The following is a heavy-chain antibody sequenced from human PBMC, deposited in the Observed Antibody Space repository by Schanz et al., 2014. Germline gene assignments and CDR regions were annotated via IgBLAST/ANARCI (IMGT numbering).Heavy chain of an antibody. CDR2: FHHEDGDT. CDR3: ATETSRTWFYNGVDV. J-gene: IGHJ6*02. CDR1: GYTFNNHG. Sequence: QVQLVQSAPEVKKPGASATVSCKASGYTFNNHGISWVRQAPGRGLEWMGGFHHEDGDTVYAQKFQGRVIMTEDTSTDTAYVELSRLTSEDTGVYYCATETSRTWFYNGVDVWGQGTTVTGSS. D-gene: IGHD2-2*01. V-gene: IGHV1-24*01.